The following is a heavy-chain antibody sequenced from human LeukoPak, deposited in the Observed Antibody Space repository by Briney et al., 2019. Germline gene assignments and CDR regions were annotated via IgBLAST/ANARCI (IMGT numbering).Heavy chain of an antibody. CDR1: GFTFKNHG. CDR2: IWFDGSNK. Sequence: GGSLRLSCAASGFTFKNHGMYWVRQPPGKGLEWVAVIWFDGSNKYYAEAVQGRFTISRDNSRNILSLQMDSVRVEETAVYYCVRWGPGAAVDYWGQGTQVTVSS. D-gene: IGHD6-13*01. J-gene: IGHJ4*02. V-gene: IGHV3-33*01. CDR3: VRWGPGAAVDY.